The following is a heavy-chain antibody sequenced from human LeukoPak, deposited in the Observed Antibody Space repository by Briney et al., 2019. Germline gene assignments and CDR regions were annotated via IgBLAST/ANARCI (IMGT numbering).Heavy chain of an antibody. V-gene: IGHV4-61*02. J-gene: IGHJ3*02. D-gene: IGHD2-15*01. CDR3: ARWGLNDIVVVVAATRDGAFDI. CDR2: IYTSGST. Sequence: SETLSLTCTVSGGPISSGSYYWSWIRQPAGKGLEWIGRIYTSGSTNYNPSLKSRVTISVDTSKNQFSLKLSSVTAADTAVYYCARWGLNDIVVVVAATRDGAFDIWGQGTMVTVSS. CDR1: GGPISSGSYY.